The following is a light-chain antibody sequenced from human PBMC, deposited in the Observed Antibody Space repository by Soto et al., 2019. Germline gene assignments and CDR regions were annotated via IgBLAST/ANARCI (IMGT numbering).Light chain of an antibody. CDR1: QSINIY. CDR3: QHYNSYSEA. J-gene: IGKJ1*01. V-gene: IGKV1-5*03. Sequence: DIQMTQSPSSLSASVGDSVTITFRASQSINIYLSWYQQKPGKAPKLLIYKASTLKSGVPSRFSGSGSGTEFTLTISSLQPDDFATYYCQHYNSYSEAFGQGTKVDI. CDR2: KAS.